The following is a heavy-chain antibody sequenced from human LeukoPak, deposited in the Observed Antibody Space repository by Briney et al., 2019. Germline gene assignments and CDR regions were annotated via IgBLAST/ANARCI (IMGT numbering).Heavy chain of an antibody. V-gene: IGHV1-8*03. Sequence: GASVKVSCKASGYTFTGYYMHWVRQATGQGLEWMGWMNPNSGNTGYAQKFQGRVTITRNTSISTAYMELSSLRSEDTAVYYCAITYGSGSYYRAWGQGTLVTVSS. D-gene: IGHD3-10*01. CDR1: GYTFTGYY. J-gene: IGHJ4*02. CDR3: AITYGSGSYYRA. CDR2: MNPNSGNT.